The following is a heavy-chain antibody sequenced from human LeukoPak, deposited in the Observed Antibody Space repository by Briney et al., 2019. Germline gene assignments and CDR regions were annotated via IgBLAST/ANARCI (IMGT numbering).Heavy chain of an antibody. V-gene: IGHV3-23*01. D-gene: IGHD3-22*01. Sequence: GGSLRLSCAASGFTFSSYAMSWVRQAPGKGLEWVSAISGSGGSTYYADSVKGRFTISRDNSKNTLYLQMNSLRSEDTAVYYCARDLSGYYHAEYFQHWGQGTLVTVSS. CDR1: GFTFSSYA. CDR2: ISGSGGST. J-gene: IGHJ1*01. CDR3: ARDLSGYYHAEYFQH.